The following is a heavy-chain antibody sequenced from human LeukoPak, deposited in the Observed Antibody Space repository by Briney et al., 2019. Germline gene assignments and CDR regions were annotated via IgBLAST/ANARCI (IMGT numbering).Heavy chain of an antibody. D-gene: IGHD3-22*01. V-gene: IGHV1-2*02. CDR2: VNPNSGGT. CDR3: ARLRRITMMDTLDY. Sequence: GSVKVSCKASGYTFTGYYMHWVRQAPGQGLEWMGWVNPNSGGTNYAQKFQGRVTMTRDTSISTAYMELSRLRSDDTAVYYCARLRRITMMDTLDYWGQGTLVTVSS. CDR1: GYTFTGYY. J-gene: IGHJ4*02.